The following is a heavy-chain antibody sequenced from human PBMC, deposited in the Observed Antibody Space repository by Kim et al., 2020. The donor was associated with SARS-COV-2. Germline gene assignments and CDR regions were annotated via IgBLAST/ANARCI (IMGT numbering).Heavy chain of an antibody. V-gene: IGHV3-30*18. D-gene: IGHD3-9*01. J-gene: IGHJ6*02. CDR2: ISYDGSNK. Sequence: GGSLRLSCAASGFTFSSYGMHWVRQAPGKGLEWVAVISYDGSNKYYADSVKGRFTISRDNSKNTLYLQMNSLRAEDTAVYYCAKDNVLRYFDWLPPPYGMDVWGQGTTVTVSS. CDR1: GFTFSSYG. CDR3: AKDNVLRYFDWLPPPYGMDV.